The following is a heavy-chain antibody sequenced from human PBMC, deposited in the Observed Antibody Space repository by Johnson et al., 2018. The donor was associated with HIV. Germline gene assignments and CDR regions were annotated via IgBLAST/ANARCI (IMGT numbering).Heavy chain of an antibody. J-gene: IGHJ3*02. V-gene: IGHV3-33*01. CDR3: AREAYRAFDI. CDR1: GFTFSTYG. CDR2: MWYDGSNK. D-gene: IGHD3-16*01. Sequence: VQLVESGGGLVQPGRSLRLSCAASGFTFSTYGMHWVRQAPGKGLEWVAVMWYDGSNKYYADSVKGRSTISRDNSKNTLYLQMNSLRPEDTAVYYCAREAYRAFDIWGQGTMVIVSS.